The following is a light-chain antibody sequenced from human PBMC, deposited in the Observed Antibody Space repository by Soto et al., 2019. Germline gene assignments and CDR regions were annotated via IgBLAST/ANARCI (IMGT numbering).Light chain of an antibody. J-gene: IGLJ2*01. CDR1: SSNIGNND. CDR3: GTWEDSLSAGV. V-gene: IGLV1-51*01. CDR2: DNN. Sequence: QSALTQPPSVSAAPGQKVTISCSGSSSNIGNNDVSWYQQLPGTAPQLLIYDNNKRPSGIPDRFSGSKSGTSATLGITGLQTGDEADYYCGTWEDSLSAGVFGGGNKLTVL.